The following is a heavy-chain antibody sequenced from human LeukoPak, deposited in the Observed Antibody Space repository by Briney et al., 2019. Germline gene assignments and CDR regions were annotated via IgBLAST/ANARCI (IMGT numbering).Heavy chain of an antibody. V-gene: IGHV4-59*12. CDR1: GGSISSYY. D-gene: IGHD3-10*01. J-gene: IGHJ4*02. CDR2: IYHSGNT. CDR3: ARSLSPMLRGAPYY. Sequence: SETLSLTCTVSGGSISSYYWSWIRQPPGKGLEWIGEIYHSGNTNYNPSLRSRVTISLDKSKNQVSLMLTSVTAADTAVYYCARSLSPMLRGAPYYWGQGTLVTVSS.